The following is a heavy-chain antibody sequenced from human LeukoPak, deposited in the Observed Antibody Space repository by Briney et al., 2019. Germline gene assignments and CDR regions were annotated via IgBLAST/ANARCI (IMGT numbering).Heavy chain of an antibody. Sequence: TGGSLRLSCAASGFTFSSYSMNWVRQAPGKGLEWVSLLYSGGNTFYADSVKGRFTISRDNSKNTLYLQMNSLRAEDTAVYYCATSGGDRSADTFDIWGQGTMVTVSS. J-gene: IGHJ3*02. CDR2: LYSGGNT. CDR1: GFTFSSYS. CDR3: ATSGGDRSADTFDI. D-gene: IGHD2-21*02. V-gene: IGHV3-53*01.